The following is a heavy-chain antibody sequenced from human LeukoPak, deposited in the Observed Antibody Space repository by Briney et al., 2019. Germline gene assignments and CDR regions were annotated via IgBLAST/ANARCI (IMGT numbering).Heavy chain of an antibody. CDR2: IYYSGST. CDR1: GGSISSYY. J-gene: IGHJ5*02. V-gene: IGHV4-59*12. D-gene: IGHD1-26*01. Sequence: SETLSLTCTVSGGSISSYYWSWIRQPPGKGLEWIGYIYYSGSTNYNPSLKSRVTISVDTSKNQFSLKLSSVTAADTAVYYCARTLYSGSYDVFWFDPWGQGTLVTVSS. CDR3: ARTLYSGSYDVFWFDP.